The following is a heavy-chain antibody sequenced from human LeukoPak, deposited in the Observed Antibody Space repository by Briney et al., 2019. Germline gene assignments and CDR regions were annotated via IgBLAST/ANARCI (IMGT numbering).Heavy chain of an antibody. J-gene: IGHJ6*03. CDR2: IIPIFGTA. CDR1: GGTFISYA. V-gene: IGHV1-69*05. CDR3: ARDRSGYGHYYYYYYMDV. D-gene: IGHD5-12*01. Sequence: ASVKVSCKASGGTFISYAISWVRQAPGQGLEWMGGIIPIFGTANYAQKFQGRVTITTDESTSTAYMELSSLRSEDTAVYYCARDRSGYGHYYYYYYMDVWGKGTTVTVSS.